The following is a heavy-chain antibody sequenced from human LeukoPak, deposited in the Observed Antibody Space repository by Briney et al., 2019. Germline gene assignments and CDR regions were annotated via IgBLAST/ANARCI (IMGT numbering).Heavy chain of an antibody. V-gene: IGHV3-30*03. CDR1: GFTFSDSG. CDR3: ARWYYDILTGYSPYFDY. J-gene: IGHJ4*02. D-gene: IGHD3-9*01. Sequence: GGSLRLSCAASGFTFSDSGMHWVRQAPGKGLEWVAIISFDGSRRFYADSVRGRFTVSRDNSKNTLFLQMDSLSADDTAVYYCARWYYDILTGYSPYFDYWGQGALVTVSS. CDR2: ISFDGSRR.